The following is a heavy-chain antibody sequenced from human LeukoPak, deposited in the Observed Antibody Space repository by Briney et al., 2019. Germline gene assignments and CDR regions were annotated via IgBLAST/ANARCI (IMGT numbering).Heavy chain of an antibody. CDR1: GFTFSSYE. V-gene: IGHV3-48*03. J-gene: IGHJ4*02. CDR3: ARGRYYYDSSGYYGY. D-gene: IGHD3-22*01. Sequence: GGSPRLSCAASGFTFSSYEMNWVRQAPGKGLEWVSYISSSGSTIYYADSVKGRFTISRDNAKNSLYLQMNSLRAEDTAVYYCARGRYYYDSSGYYGYWGQGTLVTVSS. CDR2: ISSSGSTI.